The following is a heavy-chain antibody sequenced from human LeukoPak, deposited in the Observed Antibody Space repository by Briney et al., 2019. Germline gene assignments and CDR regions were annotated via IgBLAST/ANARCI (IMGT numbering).Heavy chain of an antibody. J-gene: IGHJ4*02. V-gene: IGHV3-48*03. Sequence: GGSLRLSCAASGFTFSSYEMNWVRQAPGKGLEWVSHISSSGSTIYYTDSVKGRFAISRDNSKNLLYLQMNSLRAEDTAIYYCARTVARIGYWGQGTLVTVSS. CDR1: GFTFSSYE. CDR2: ISSSGSTI. D-gene: IGHD4-23*01. CDR3: ARTVARIGY.